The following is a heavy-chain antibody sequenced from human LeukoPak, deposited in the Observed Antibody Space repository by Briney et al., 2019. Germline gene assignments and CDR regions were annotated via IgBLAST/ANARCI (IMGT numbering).Heavy chain of an antibody. D-gene: IGHD6-19*01. CDR3: AKTTAGYSSGRYPGWPVDY. Sequence: PGGSLRLSCAASGFTFGSYAMYWVRPAPGKGLEWVSGISGSGGSTFYADSVKGRFTISRGNSENTVYLQMNSLRADDPAVYYCAKTTAGYSSGRYPGWPVDYWGQGTLVTVSS. CDR2: ISGSGGST. J-gene: IGHJ4*02. V-gene: IGHV3-23*01. CDR1: GFTFGSYA.